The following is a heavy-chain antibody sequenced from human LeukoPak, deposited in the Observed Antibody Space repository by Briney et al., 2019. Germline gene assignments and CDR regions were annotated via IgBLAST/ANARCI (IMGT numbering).Heavy chain of an antibody. CDR2: IIPIFGTA. CDR3: ARECGGDCYGTLDY. D-gene: IGHD2-21*01. CDR1: GGTFSSYA. V-gene: IGHV1-69*13. J-gene: IGHJ4*02. Sequence: GASVKVSCKASGGTFSSYAISWVRQAPGQGLEWMGGIIPIFGTADYAQKFQGRVTITADESTSTAYMELSSLRSEDTAVYYCARECGGDCYGTLDYWGQGTLVTVSS.